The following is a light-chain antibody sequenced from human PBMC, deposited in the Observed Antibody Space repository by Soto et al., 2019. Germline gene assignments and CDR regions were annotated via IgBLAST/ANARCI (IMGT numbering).Light chain of an antibody. CDR3: QHHNDYLYT. CDR2: KAS. Sequence: DVQMTQSPSTLSASVGDTVTITCRASQNIDYYLAWYQQKPGKAPKLLIYKASSLESGVPSRFSGSGLGTEFTLTISSLQPDDFATYFCQHHNDYLYTFGQGTELEI. V-gene: IGKV1-5*03. J-gene: IGKJ2*01. CDR1: QNIDYY.